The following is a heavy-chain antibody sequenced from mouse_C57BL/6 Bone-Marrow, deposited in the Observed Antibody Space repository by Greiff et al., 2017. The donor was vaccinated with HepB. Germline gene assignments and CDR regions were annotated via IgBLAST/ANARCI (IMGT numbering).Heavy chain of an antibody. CDR3: ARKSNYLYYYAMDY. D-gene: IGHD2-5*01. CDR2: IDPSDSYT. J-gene: IGHJ4*01. CDR1: GYTFTSYW. V-gene: IGHV1-69*01. Sequence: QVQLQQPGAELVMPGASVKLSCKASGYTFTSYWMHWVKQRPGQGLEWIGEIDPSDSYTNYNQKLKGKSTLTVDKSSSTAYMQLSSLTSEDSAVYYCARKSNYLYYYAMDYWGQGTSVTVSS.